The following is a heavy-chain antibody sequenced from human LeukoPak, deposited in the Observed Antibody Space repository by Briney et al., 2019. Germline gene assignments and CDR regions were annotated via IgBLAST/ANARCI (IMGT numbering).Heavy chain of an antibody. V-gene: IGHV4-39*01. CDR2: IYYSGTT. D-gene: IGHD6-6*01. CDR3: ARHEYSSPWY. Sequence: SETLSLTCTVSGGSISSSSYYWGWIRQPPGKGLEWIGSIYYSGTTYYNPSLKSRVTISVDTSKNQFSLKLSSVTAADTAVYYCARHEYSSPWYWGQGTLVTVSS. CDR1: GGSISSSSYY. J-gene: IGHJ4*02.